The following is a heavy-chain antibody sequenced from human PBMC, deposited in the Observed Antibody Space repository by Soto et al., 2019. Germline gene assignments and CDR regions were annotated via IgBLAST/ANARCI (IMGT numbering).Heavy chain of an antibody. Sequence: GGSLRLSCAASGFAFSTHAMNWVRQAPGKGLAWVSSITPSGDNTYYADSVKGRFTISRDNAKNSLYLQMNSLRAEDTAVYYCARGVTIANRGQGTLVTVSS. CDR2: ITPSGDNT. CDR1: GFAFSTHA. J-gene: IGHJ4*02. CDR3: ARGVTIAN. D-gene: IGHD2-21*01. V-gene: IGHV3-21*04.